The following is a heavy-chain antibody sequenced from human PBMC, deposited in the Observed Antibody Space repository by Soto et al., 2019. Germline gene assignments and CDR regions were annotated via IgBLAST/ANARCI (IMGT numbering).Heavy chain of an antibody. CDR1: GFTFSSYE. CDR3: AREGVGAAIDY. D-gene: IGHD1-26*01. CDR2: ISSSGSTI. J-gene: IGHJ4*02. V-gene: IGHV3-48*03. Sequence: PGGSLRLSCAASGFTFSSYEMNWVRQAPGKGLEWVSYISSSGSTIYYADSVKGRFTISRDNAKNSLYLQMNSLRAEDTAVYYCAREGVGAAIDYWGQGTLVTASS.